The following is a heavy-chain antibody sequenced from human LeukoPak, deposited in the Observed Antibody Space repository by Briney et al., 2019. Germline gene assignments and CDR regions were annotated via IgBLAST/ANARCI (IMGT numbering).Heavy chain of an antibody. CDR1: GFTFSSYS. CDR3: ARAGIQLCVDY. CDR2: ISSSSNTI. D-gene: IGHD5-18*01. J-gene: IGHJ4*02. Sequence: GGSLRLSCAASGFTFSSYSMNWVRQAPGKGLEWVSYISSSSNTIYYADSVKGRFTISRDNAENSLYLQMNSLRAEDTAVYYCARAGIQLCVDYWGQGTLVTVSS. V-gene: IGHV3-48*01.